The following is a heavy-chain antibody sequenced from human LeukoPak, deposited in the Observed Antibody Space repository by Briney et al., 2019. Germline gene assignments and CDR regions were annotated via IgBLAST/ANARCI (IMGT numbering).Heavy chain of an antibody. J-gene: IGHJ3*02. V-gene: IGHV4-34*01. D-gene: IGHD6-13*01. CDR2: INHSGST. CDR3: ARGAAAGTSDAFDI. Sequence: KTSETLSLTCAVYGGSFSGYYWSWIRQPPGKGLEWIGEINHSGSTNYNPSLKSRVTISVDTSKNQFSLKLSSVTAADTAVYYCARGAAAGTSDAFDIWGQGTMVTVSS. CDR1: GGSFSGYY.